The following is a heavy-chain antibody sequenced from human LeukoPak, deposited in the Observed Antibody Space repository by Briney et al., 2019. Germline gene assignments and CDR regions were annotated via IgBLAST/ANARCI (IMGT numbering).Heavy chain of an antibody. CDR1: GFTFSSYG. J-gene: IGHJ6*02. D-gene: IGHD6-13*01. CDR2: IWYDGSNK. CDR3: ARDGGSSSWYHYYYYYGMDV. V-gene: IGHV3-33*01. Sequence: GGSLRLSCAASGFTFSSYGMHWVRQAPGKGLEWVAVIWYDGSNKYYADSVKGRFTISRDNSKNTLYLQMNSLRAEDTAVYYCARDGGSSSWYHYYYYYGMDVWGQGTTVTVSS.